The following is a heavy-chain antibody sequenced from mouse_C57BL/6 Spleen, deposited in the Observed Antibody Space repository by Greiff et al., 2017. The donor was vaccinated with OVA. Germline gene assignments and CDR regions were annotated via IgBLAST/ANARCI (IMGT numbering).Heavy chain of an antibody. CDR1: GYSITSGYY. V-gene: IGHV3-6*01. Sequence: DVKLVESGPGLVKPSQSLSLTCSVTGYSITSGYYWNWIRQFPGNKLEWMGYISYDGSNNYNPSLKNRISITRDTSKNQFFLKLNSVTTEDTATYYCATGGNYGNYVGFAYWGQGTLVTVSA. D-gene: IGHD2-1*01. J-gene: IGHJ3*01. CDR2: ISYDGSN. CDR3: ATGGNYGNYVGFAY.